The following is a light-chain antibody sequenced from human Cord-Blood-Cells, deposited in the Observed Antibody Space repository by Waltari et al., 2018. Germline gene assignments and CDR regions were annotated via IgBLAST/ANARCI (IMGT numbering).Light chain of an antibody. V-gene: IGLV2-14*01. J-gene: IGLJ1*01. Sequence: QSALTQPASVSGYPGQSITISCTGTSSDVGGYNYVSWYQQHPGKAPKLMIYDVSNRPSGVSNRFSGSKSGNTASLTISVLQAEDEADYYCSSYTSSSTYVFGTGTKVTVL. CDR2: DVS. CDR3: SSYTSSSTYV. CDR1: SSDVGGYNY.